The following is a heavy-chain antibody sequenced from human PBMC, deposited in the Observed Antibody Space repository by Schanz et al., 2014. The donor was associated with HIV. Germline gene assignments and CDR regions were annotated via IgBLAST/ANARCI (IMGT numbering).Heavy chain of an antibody. CDR1: GFTFSTFG. D-gene: IGHD3-22*01. CDR2: ISYDGTKK. CDR3: ATAHYDSNIPYF. Sequence: QVQLVESGGGLVQPGGSLRLSCTASGFTFSTFGMHWVRQVPGKGLECVAVISYDGTKKYYADSVKGRFTISRDNSKDTLFLQMNSLRAEDTAFYYCATAHYDSNIPYFWGLGTLVTVSS. J-gene: IGHJ4*02. V-gene: IGHV3-30*03.